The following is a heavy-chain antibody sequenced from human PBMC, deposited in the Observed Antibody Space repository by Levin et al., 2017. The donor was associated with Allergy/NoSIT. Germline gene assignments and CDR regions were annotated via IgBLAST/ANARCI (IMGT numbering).Heavy chain of an antibody. CDR2: ISSSSSYI. J-gene: IGHJ4*02. Sequence: GESLKISCAASGFTFSSHSMNWVRQAPGKGLEWVSSISSSSSYIYYADSVKGRFTISRDNAKNSLYLQMNSLRAEDTAVYYCARDPRGYDFWSGDYSDYWGQGTLVTVSS. V-gene: IGHV3-21*01. CDR1: GFTFSSHS. D-gene: IGHD3-3*01. CDR3: ARDPRGYDFWSGDYSDY.